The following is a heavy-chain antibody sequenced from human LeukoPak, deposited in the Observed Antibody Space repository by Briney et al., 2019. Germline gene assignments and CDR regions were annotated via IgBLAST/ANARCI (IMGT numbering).Heavy chain of an antibody. D-gene: IGHD6-19*01. V-gene: IGHV3-23*01. CDR3: AKNVKSSGWYSDY. J-gene: IGHJ4*02. Sequence: GGSLGLSCAASGFTFNNFAMSWVRQAPGKGLEWVSAISGSGGSTYYADSVKGRFTISRDNSKNTLYLQMNSLRAEDTAVYYCAKNVKSSGWYSDYWGQGTLVTVSS. CDR2: ISGSGGST. CDR1: GFTFNNFA.